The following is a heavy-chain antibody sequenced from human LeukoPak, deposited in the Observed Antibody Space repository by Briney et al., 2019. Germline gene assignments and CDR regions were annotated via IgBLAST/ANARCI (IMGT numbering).Heavy chain of an antibody. CDR1: GGTFSSYA. Sequence: SVKVSCKASGGTFSSYAISWVRQAPGQGLEWMGGIIPIFGTANYAQKFQGRVTITADESTSTAYMELSSLRSEDTAVYYCARHGTVPAAITRDYYFDYWGQGTLVTASS. D-gene: IGHD2-2*01. CDR2: IIPIFGTA. CDR3: ARHGTVPAAITRDYYFDY. V-gene: IGHV1-69*13. J-gene: IGHJ4*02.